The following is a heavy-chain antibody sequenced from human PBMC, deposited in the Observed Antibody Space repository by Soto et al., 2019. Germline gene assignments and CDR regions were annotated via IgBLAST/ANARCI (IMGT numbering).Heavy chain of an antibody. V-gene: IGHV4-39*01. CDR3: ASARYSGVDV. CDR2: TYYTGST. D-gene: IGHD2-15*01. J-gene: IGHJ6*02. CDR1: GGSMNDVTHY. Sequence: PSETLSLTCSVSGGSMNDVTHYWAWIRQPPGKGLEWIATTYYTGSTHYNSSLKSRATISVDTSQNQFSLELTSVTAADTAVYHSASARYSGVDVWGHGTTVTVSS.